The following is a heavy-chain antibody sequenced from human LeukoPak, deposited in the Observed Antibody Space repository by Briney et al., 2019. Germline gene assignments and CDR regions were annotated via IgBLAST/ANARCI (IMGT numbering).Heavy chain of an antibody. CDR2: ISSSGSTI. D-gene: IGHD2-2*01. CDR1: GFTFSNYY. J-gene: IGHJ6*02. Sequence: GGSLRLSCAASGFTFSNYYMSWIRQAPGKGLEWVSYISSSGSTIYYADSVKGRFTISRDNAKNSLYLQMNSLRAEDTAVYYCAKRDMRCSSTSCYSYYFYAMDVWGQGTMVTVSS. CDR3: AKRDMRCSSTSCYSYYFYAMDV. V-gene: IGHV3-11*01.